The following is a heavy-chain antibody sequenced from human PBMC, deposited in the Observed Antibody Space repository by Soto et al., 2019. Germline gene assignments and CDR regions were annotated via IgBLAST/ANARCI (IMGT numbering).Heavy chain of an antibody. CDR1: GFTFSSYA. CDR3: ASPLSIAAAGTDPQYFDY. V-gene: IGHV3-23*01. J-gene: IGHJ4*02. CDR2: ISGSGGST. D-gene: IGHD6-13*01. Sequence: PGGSLRLSCAASGFTFSSYAMSWVRQAPGKGLEWVSAISGSGGSTYYADSVKGRFTISRDNSKNTLYLQMNSLRAEDTAVYYCASPLSIAAAGTDPQYFDYWGQGTLVTAPQ.